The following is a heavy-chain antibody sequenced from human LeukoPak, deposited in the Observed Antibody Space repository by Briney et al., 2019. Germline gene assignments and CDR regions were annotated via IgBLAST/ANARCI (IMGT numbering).Heavy chain of an antibody. J-gene: IGHJ4*02. V-gene: IGHV3-23*01. CDR3: AKDLESYGDSFCFDY. CDR2: ISGSGGST. Sequence: GGSLRLSCAASGFTFSSYAMSWVRQAPGKGLEWVSAISGSGGSTYYADSVKGRFTISRDNSKNTLYLQMNSLRAVDTAVYYCAKDLESYGDSFCFDYWGQGTLVTVSS. CDR1: GFTFSSYA. D-gene: IGHD4-17*01.